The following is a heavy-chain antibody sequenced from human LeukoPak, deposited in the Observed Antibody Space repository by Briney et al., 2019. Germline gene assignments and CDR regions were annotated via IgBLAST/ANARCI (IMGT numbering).Heavy chain of an antibody. D-gene: IGHD3-22*01. V-gene: IGHV1-8*01. Sequence: ASVKVSCKASGYTFTSYDINWVRQATGQGLEWMGWMNPNSGNTGYPQKFQGRVTMTRNTSISTAYMELSSLRSEDTAVYYCARGRGYSYGRYYYDSSGYSDYWGQGTLVTVSS. J-gene: IGHJ4*02. CDR2: MNPNSGNT. CDR3: ARGRGYSYGRYYYDSSGYSDY. CDR1: GYTFTSYD.